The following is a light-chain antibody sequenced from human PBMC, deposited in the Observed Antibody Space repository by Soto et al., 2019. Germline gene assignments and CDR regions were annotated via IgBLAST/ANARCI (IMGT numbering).Light chain of an antibody. CDR1: SSDVGGFNS. J-gene: IGLJ1*01. V-gene: IGLV2-14*03. Sequence: QSALTQPASVSGSPGQSITISCTRTSSDVGGFNSVSWYQLRPGTAPKLILYDVVDRPSGVSYRFSGSKSGNTASLTISGLQAADEADYFCSSYTSTMTNVFGSGTKLTVL. CDR2: DVV. CDR3: SSYTSTMTNV.